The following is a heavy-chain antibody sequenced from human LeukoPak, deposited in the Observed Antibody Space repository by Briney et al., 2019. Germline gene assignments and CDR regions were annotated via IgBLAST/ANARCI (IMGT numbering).Heavy chain of an antibody. V-gene: IGHV1-8*01. CDR3: TRGMIRGVQGP. D-gene: IGHD3-10*01. J-gene: IGHJ5*02. CDR2: MNPNNGNT. Sequence: ASVTVSCKTSGYTFSDYDINWVRQATGQGLEWMGWMNPNNGNTGYAQKFQGRVTMTRDTSMRTAYMELSSLISEDTAVYYCTRGMIRGVQGPWGQGTLVTVSP. CDR1: GYTFSDYD.